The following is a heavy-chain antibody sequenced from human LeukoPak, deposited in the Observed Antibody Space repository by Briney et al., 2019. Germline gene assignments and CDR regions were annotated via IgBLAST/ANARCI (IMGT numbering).Heavy chain of an antibody. D-gene: IGHD3-10*01. Sequence: GGSLRLSCAGSGFTFSSYWMHWVRQAPGKGLVWVSRIGTDGSSTTYADSVKGRFTISRDNSKNTLYLQMSSLRAEDTAVYYCAKREGGSGSYYPALDYWGQGTLVTVSS. CDR2: IGTDGSST. CDR1: GFTFSSYW. CDR3: AKREGGSGSYYPALDY. J-gene: IGHJ4*02. V-gene: IGHV3-74*01.